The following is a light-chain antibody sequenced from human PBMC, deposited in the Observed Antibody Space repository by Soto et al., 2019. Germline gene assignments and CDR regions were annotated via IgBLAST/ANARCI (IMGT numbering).Light chain of an antibody. Sequence: EIVLTQSPGTLSLSPGERATLSCRASQSVGSDFLAWYQQRPGQPPRILIFGASGRATGIPDRFSGSGSGTDFTLTISRLEPEDVAVYYCQQYGSLSWAFGQGTKGEMK. V-gene: IGKV3-20*01. CDR1: QSVGSDF. J-gene: IGKJ1*01. CDR2: GAS. CDR3: QQYGSLSWA.